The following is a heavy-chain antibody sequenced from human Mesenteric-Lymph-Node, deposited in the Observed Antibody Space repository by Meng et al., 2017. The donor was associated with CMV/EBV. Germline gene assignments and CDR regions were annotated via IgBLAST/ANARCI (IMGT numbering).Heavy chain of an antibody. CDR3: ATFTIVVATPVGFDP. V-gene: IGHV3-23*01. CDR2: ISGSGGNT. Sequence: GESLKISCVASGFTFSSYAMSWVRQAPGKGLEWVSVISGSGGNTYYADSVKGRFTISRDNSKNTLYLQMNSLRAEDTAVYYCATFTIVVATPVGFDPWGQATLVTVSS. J-gene: IGHJ5*02. CDR1: GFTFSSYA. D-gene: IGHD3-22*01.